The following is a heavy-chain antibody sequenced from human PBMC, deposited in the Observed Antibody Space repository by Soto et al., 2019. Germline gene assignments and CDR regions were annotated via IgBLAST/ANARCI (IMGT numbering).Heavy chain of an antibody. V-gene: IGHV4-31*03. D-gene: IGHD5-18*01. CDR3: ARGLGYRYGDRELFFEY. J-gene: IGHJ4*02. CDR2: IFYSGST. CDR1: CGTLSSGPYY. Sequence: PSETLSLTCTFSCGTLSSGPYYWTWIRQHPGKGLEWIGYIFYSGSTYYNPSLKARLTISVDTSANQFSLSLSSVTAADTAVYYCARGLGYRYGDRELFFEYWGQGALVTVSS.